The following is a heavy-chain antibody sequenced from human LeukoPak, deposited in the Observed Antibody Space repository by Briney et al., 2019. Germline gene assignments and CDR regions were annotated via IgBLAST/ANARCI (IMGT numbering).Heavy chain of an antibody. CDR3: ASGGSWGY. J-gene: IGHJ4*02. D-gene: IGHD2-15*01. CDR1: GGSISSSNW. Sequence: SETLSLTCAVSGGSISSSNWWSWVRQPPGKGLEWIGYIYYSGSTNYNPSLKSRVTISVDTSKNQFSLKLSSVTAADTAVYYCASGGSWGYWGQGTLVTVSS. V-gene: IGHV4-4*02. CDR2: IYYSGST.